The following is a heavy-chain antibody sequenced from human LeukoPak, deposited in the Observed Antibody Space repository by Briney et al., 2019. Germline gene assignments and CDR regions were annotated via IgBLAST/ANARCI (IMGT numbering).Heavy chain of an antibody. CDR2: IYTSGST. CDR1: GGSISSGSYY. CDR3: ARSRYYYDSSGPFFDY. Sequence: SETLSLTCTVSGGSISSGSYYWSWIRQPAGTGLEWIGRIYTSGSTNYNPSLKGRVTISVDTSKNQFSLKLSSVTAADTAAYYCARSRYYYDSSGPFFDYWGQGTLVTVSS. V-gene: IGHV4-61*02. J-gene: IGHJ4*02. D-gene: IGHD3-22*01.